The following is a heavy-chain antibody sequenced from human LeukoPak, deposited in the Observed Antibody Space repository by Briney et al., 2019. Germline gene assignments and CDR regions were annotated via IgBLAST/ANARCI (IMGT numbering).Heavy chain of an antibody. Sequence: GGSLRLSCAASGLTFSRYNMNWVRQAPGKGLEWVSSIGTSSNNIYYTDSVKGRFTISRDNAKNSLYLQVDSLRVEETAVYFCASGTVGNYALDYWGKGTLVTVSS. D-gene: IGHD1-7*01. J-gene: IGHJ4*02. CDR1: GLTFSRYN. V-gene: IGHV3-21*01. CDR2: IGTSSNNI. CDR3: ASGTVGNYALDY.